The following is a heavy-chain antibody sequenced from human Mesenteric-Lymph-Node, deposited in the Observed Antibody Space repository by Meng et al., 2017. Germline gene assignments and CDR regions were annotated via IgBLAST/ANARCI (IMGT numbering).Heavy chain of an antibody. D-gene: IGHD5-12*01. CDR3: ARIRGGYSAYDLFFDY. Sequence: GESLKISCEASGFVFSDYYMTWIRQAPEKGLEWVSYISHTGSTIFYSDSVKGRFTISRDSARNSLYLLMDSLTAEDTAVYYCARIRGGYSAYDLFFDYWGQGTLVTVSS. CDR1: GFVFSDYY. J-gene: IGHJ4*02. CDR2: ISHTGSTI. V-gene: IGHV3-11*04.